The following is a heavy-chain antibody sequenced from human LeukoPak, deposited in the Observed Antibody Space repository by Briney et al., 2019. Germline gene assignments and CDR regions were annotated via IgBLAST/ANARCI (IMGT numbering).Heavy chain of an antibody. J-gene: IGHJ4*02. Sequence: GGSLRLSCAASGFTFSSYAMSWVRQAPGKRLEWVSAISGSGGSTYYADSVKGRFTISRDNSKNTLYLQMNSLRAEDTAVYYCAKANYYDSSGYYYSVDYWGQGTLVTVSS. CDR1: GFTFSSYA. CDR3: AKANYYDSSGYYYSVDY. D-gene: IGHD3-22*01. V-gene: IGHV3-23*01. CDR2: ISGSGGST.